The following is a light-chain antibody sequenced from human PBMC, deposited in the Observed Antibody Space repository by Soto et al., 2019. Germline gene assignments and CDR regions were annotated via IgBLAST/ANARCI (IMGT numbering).Light chain of an antibody. CDR2: RAS. CDR3: QQYNIYRT. Sequence: DIQMTQSPSSLSASVGDRVTITCRASQKIVFWLAWYQQKPGQVPNLLVYRASRLNEGVPSRFNASGSGTDFTLTIDNLQPDDSAMYYCQQYNIYRTFGQGTKVEVK. V-gene: IGKV1-5*03. J-gene: IGKJ1*01. CDR1: QKIVFW.